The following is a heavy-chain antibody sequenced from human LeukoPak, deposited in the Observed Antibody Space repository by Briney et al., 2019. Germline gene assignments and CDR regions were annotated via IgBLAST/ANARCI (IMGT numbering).Heavy chain of an antibody. D-gene: IGHD2-2*01. CDR1: GGSFSGYY. V-gene: IGHV4-34*01. CDR3: ARNGCSSTSCYYYYYYGMDV. CDR2: INHSGST. Sequence: PSETLSLTCAVYGGSFSGYYWSWIRQPPGKGLEWIGEINHSGSTNYNPSLKSRVTISVGTSKNQFSLKLSSVTAADTAVYYCARNGCSSTSCYYYYYYGMDVWGQGTTVTVSS. J-gene: IGHJ6*02.